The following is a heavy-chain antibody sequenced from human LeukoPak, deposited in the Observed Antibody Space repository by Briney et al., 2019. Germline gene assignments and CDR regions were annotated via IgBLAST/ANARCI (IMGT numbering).Heavy chain of an antibody. CDR1: GYSFTNYW. CDR2: IYPGDSDS. CDR3: ARASTDNAGWHRGSFDY. V-gene: IGHV5-51*01. D-gene: IGHD6-19*01. J-gene: IGHJ4*02. Sequence: LGESLKISCKGFGYSFTNYWIGWVRQMPGKGLEWMGIIYPGDSDSRYSPSFQGQVTISADKSVSTAYLQWSSLRASDTAIYYCARASTDNAGWHRGSFDYWGQGTLVTVSS.